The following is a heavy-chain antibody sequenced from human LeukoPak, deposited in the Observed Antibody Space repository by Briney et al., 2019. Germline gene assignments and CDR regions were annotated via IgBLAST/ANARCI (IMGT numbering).Heavy chain of an antibody. Sequence: QSGGSLRLSCAASGFTFSSYWLSWVRQAPGKGLEWVANIKQDGREKYYVDSVKGRFTISRDNAKNTLYLQMNSLRAEDTAVYYCSRVSTYNFSSGSYSTTYYMDVWGKGTTVTVSS. CDR2: IKQDGREK. J-gene: IGHJ6*03. CDR3: SRVSTYNFSSGSYSTTYYMDV. V-gene: IGHV3-7*01. D-gene: IGHD3-3*01. CDR1: GFTFSSYW.